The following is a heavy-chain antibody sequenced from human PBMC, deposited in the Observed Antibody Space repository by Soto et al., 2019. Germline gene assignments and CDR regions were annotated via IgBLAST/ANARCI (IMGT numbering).Heavy chain of an antibody. CDR1: GGSLSSSSYY. J-gene: IGHJ4*02. D-gene: IGHD2-21*01. CDR2: SYSSGST. CDR3: ARHMGIVADLDY. V-gene: IGHV4-39*01. Sequence: QLQLQESGPGLVKPSETLSLTCTVSGGSLSSSSYYWGWIRQPPGKGLEWNGSSYSSGSTYYNPSLKSRVTISVDTSKNQFSLKLSSVTAADTAVYYCARHMGIVADLDYWGQGTLVTVSS.